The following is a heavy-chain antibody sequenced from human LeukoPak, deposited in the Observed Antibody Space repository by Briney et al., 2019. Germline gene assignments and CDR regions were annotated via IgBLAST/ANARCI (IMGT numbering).Heavy chain of an antibody. CDR3: ARGPQYYYDSSGYSFDY. CDR2: INHSGST. D-gene: IGHD3-22*01. CDR1: GGSFSGYY. J-gene: IGHJ4*02. V-gene: IGHV4-34*01. Sequence: SETLSLTCAVYGGSFSGYYWSWIRQPPGKGLEWIGEINHSGSTNYNPSLKSRVTISVDTSKNQFSLKLSSVTAADTAVYYCARGPQYYYDSSGYSFDYWGQGTLVTVSS.